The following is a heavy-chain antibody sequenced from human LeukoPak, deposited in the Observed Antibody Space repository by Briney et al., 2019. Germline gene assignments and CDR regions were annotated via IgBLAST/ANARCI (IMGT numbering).Heavy chain of an antibody. V-gene: IGHV1-46*01. CDR3: ARRYTYSPRDPHTGWFDP. CDR2: INPSGGST. Sequence: ASVKVSCKASGYTFTSYYMHWVRQAPGQGLEWMGIINPSGGSTSYAQKFQGRVTMTRDTSTSTVYMELSSLRSEDTAVCYCARRYTYSPRDPHTGWFDPWGQGTLVTVSS. J-gene: IGHJ5*02. CDR1: GYTFTSYY. D-gene: IGHD6-13*01.